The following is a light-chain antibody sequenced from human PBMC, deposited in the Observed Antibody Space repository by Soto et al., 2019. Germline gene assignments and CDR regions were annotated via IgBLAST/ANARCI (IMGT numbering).Light chain of an antibody. J-gene: IGLJ1*01. CDR3: SSYTSSSTLLYV. Sequence: QSALTQPASLSGSPGQSITISCTGTSSEVGGYNYVSWSQQHPGKAPKLLIYDVSNRPSGVSNRFSGSKSGNTASLTISGLQAEDEADYYCSSYTSSSTLLYVFGTGTKLTVL. CDR2: DVS. CDR1: SSEVGGYNY. V-gene: IGLV2-14*01.